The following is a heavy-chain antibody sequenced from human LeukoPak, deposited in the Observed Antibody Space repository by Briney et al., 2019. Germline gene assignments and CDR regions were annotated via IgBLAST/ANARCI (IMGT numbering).Heavy chain of an antibody. CDR3: ARAKSYQLPTSYYYYYGMDV. CDR2: ISAYNGNT. J-gene: IGHJ6*02. V-gene: IGHV1-18*01. CDR1: GYTFTSYG. D-gene: IGHD2-2*01. Sequence: ASVKVSCKASGYTFTSYGISWVRQAPGQGLEWMGWISAYNGNTNYAQKLQGRVTMTTDTYTSTAYMELRSLRSGDAAVYYCARAKSYQLPTSYYYYYGMDVWGQGTTVTVSS.